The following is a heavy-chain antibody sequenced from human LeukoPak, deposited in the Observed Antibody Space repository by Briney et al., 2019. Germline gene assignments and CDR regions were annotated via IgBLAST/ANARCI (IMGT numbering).Heavy chain of an antibody. CDR2: ISGSGLST. CDR3: ARAATDY. Sequence: GGSLRLSCAASGFTFRSNVMSWVRQAPGKGLEWVSGISGSGLSTDYADSVKGRFTISRDNSKNTLYLQMNSLRAEDTAVYYCARAATDYWGQGTLVTVSS. J-gene: IGHJ4*02. CDR1: GFTFRSNV. V-gene: IGHV3-23*01.